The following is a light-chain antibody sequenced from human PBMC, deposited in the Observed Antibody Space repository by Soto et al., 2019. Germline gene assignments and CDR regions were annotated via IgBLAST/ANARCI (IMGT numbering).Light chain of an antibody. V-gene: IGKV1-5*01. J-gene: IGKJ2*01. CDR1: QSISSW. CDR3: HQYNSYLYT. Sequence: DIQMTQSPSTLSASVGDRVTITCRASQSISSWLAWYQQKPGKAPKLLIYDASSLEGGVPSRFSGSGSGTEFTLTISSLQTDDFATYYCHQYNSYLYTFGQGTKLEIK. CDR2: DAS.